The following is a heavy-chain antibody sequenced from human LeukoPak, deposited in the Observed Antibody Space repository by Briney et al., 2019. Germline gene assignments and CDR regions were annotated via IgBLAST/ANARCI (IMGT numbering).Heavy chain of an antibody. D-gene: IGHD3-16*01. Sequence: ASVKVSCTATGYTFTRHYIHWIRQAPGQGLEWMGIISPSDGSTNYAQKFQGRVTMTTDTSTSTVYMDLSSLRSEDTAVYYCARKGGGLGYFDSWGQGTLVTVSS. CDR2: ISPSDGST. V-gene: IGHV1-46*01. CDR1: GYTFTRHY. CDR3: ARKGGGLGYFDS. J-gene: IGHJ4*02.